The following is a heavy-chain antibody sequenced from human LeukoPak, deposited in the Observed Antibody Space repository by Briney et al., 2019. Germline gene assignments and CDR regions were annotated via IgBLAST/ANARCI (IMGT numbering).Heavy chain of an antibody. CDR3: ATLDISSWYRDDY. J-gene: IGHJ4*02. V-gene: IGHV3-23*01. D-gene: IGHD6-13*01. CDR1: GFTFSSYA. CDR2: ISGSGGST. Sequence: GGSLRLSCAASGFTFSSYAMSWVRQAPGKGLEWVSGISGSGGSTYYADSVKGRFTISRDNSKNTLYLQMNSLRAEDTAVYYCATLDISSWYRDDYWGQGTLVTVSS.